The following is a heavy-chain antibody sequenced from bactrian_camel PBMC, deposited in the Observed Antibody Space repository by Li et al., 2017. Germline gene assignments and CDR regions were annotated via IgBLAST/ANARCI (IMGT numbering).Heavy chain of an antibody. CDR3: AADPVEHATMGRCEPYDYQY. J-gene: IGHJ4*01. CDR2: IATGSGNT. CDR1: GFTRSRYC. Sequence: QLVESGGASVRAGGSLRLSCVASGFTRSRYCMGWFRQSPGKEREGVARIATGSGNTYYADSVKGRFAISLDKGKNTLYLQMRSLEPEDTAVYYCAADPVEHATMGRCEPYDYQYWGQGTQVTVS. V-gene: IGHV3S28*01. D-gene: IGHD3*01.